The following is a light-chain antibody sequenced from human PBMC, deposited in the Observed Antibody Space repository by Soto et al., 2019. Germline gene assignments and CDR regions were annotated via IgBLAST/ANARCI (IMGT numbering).Light chain of an antibody. CDR3: QQFGSPFT. CDR1: QSVSSSY. CDR2: GAS. Sequence: IVLTQSPGTLSLSPGERATLSCRASQSVSSSYLAWYQHKPGQAPRLLIYGASTRATGIPDRFSGSGSGTDFTLTISRLEPEDLAVYFCQQFGSPFTFGPGTKVDRK. J-gene: IGKJ3*01. V-gene: IGKV3-20*01.